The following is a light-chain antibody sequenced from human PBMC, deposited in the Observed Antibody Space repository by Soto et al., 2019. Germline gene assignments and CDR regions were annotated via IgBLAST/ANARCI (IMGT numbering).Light chain of an antibody. V-gene: IGLV2-14*03. Sequence: QSALTQPASVSGSPGQSITISCTGTSSDVGGYNYVSWYQHHPGKAPKLMIYDVSDRPSGVSNRFSGSKSGNTASLTISGLQAEDEADYYCSSFTSGTTVVFGGGTQLTVL. J-gene: IGLJ2*01. CDR2: DVS. CDR3: SSFTSGTTVV. CDR1: SSDVGGYNY.